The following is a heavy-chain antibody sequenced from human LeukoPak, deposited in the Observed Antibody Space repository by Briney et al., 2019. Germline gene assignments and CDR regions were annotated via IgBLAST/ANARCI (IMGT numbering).Heavy chain of an antibody. V-gene: IGHV4-39*07. J-gene: IGHJ4*02. Sequence: PSETLSLTCTVSGGSISSSSYYWGWIRQPPGKGLEWIGSIYYSGSTYYNPSLTSRVTISVDTSKNQFSLKLSSVTAADTAVYYCARETLVVAATDYWGQGTLVTVSS. CDR3: ARETLVVAATDY. CDR2: IYYSGST. D-gene: IGHD2-15*01. CDR1: GGSISSSSYY.